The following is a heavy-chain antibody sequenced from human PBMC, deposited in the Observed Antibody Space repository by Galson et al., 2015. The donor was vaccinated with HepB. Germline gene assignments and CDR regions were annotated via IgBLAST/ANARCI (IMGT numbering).Heavy chain of an antibody. J-gene: IGHJ6*02. CDR3: ARVKVPTGYGMDV. CDR2: INSDGSST. V-gene: IGHV3-74*01. Sequence: SLRLSCAASGFTFSSYWMHWVRQAPGKGLVWVSRINSDGSSTSYADSVKGRFTISRDNAKNTLYLQMNSLRAEDTAVYYCARVKVPTGYGMDVWGQGTTVTVSS. D-gene: IGHD1-14*01. CDR1: GFTFSSYW.